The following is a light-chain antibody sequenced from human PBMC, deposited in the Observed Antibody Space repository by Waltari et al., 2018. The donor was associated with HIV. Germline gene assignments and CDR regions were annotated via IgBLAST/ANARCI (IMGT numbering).Light chain of an antibody. J-gene: IGLJ3*02. Sequence: QSVLTQPPPVSAAPGQKVTISSSGRSSNIGNDYVSWYQHVPGAAPKLVIYDNNKRPSGIPDRFSGFKSGTSATLGITGLQTGDEADYYCGTWDRSLGGGVFGGGTKLTVL. CDR1: SSNIGNDY. CDR2: DNN. CDR3: GTWDRSLGGGV. V-gene: IGLV1-51*01.